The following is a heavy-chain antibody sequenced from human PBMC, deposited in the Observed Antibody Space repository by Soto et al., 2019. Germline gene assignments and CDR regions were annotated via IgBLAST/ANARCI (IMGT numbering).Heavy chain of an antibody. V-gene: IGHV3-23*01. CDR1: GFTFSTYA. CDR2: ISDSGST. J-gene: IGHJ4*02. Sequence: EVQLLESGGGLVQPGGSLRLSCTASGFTFSTYAMSWVRQAPGKGLEWVSTISDSGSTYYADSVKGRFTISRDNSKNTLYLEMNSLRAEETAVYYCAKDKVGRYCSRTSCLYSFDYWGQGTLVTVSS. D-gene: IGHD2-2*01. CDR3: AKDKVGRYCSRTSCLYSFDY.